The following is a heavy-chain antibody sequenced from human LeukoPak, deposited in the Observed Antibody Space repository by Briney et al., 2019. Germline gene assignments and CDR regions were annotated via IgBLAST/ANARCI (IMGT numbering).Heavy chain of an antibody. CDR1: GFTFSNFD. CDR2: ISYDGSDK. CDR3: AARKGAALDY. J-gene: IGHJ4*02. D-gene: IGHD1-14*01. V-gene: IGHV3-30*03. Sequence: GGSLRLSCAASGFTFSNFDMHWGRQAPGKGLEWVAVISYDGSDKYYADSVKGRFTVSRDNSKNTLYLQMNSLRPEDTAVYYCAARKGAALDYWGQGTLVTVSS.